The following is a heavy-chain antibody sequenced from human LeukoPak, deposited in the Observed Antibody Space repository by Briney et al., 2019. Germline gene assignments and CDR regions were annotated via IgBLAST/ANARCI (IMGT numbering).Heavy chain of an antibody. Sequence: GASVEVSCKASGYTFTSYDINWVRQATGQGLEWMGWMNPNSGNTGYAQKFQGRVTMTRNTSISTAYMELSSLRSEDTAVYYCARGEAAAGSNWFDPWGQGTLVTVSS. CDR3: ARGEAAAGSNWFDP. CDR1: GYTFTSYD. CDR2: MNPNSGNT. V-gene: IGHV1-8*01. D-gene: IGHD6-13*01. J-gene: IGHJ5*02.